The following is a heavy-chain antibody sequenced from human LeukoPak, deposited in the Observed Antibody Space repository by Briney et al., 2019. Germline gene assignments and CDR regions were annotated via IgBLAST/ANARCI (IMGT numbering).Heavy chain of an antibody. CDR1: GFTFSSYG. V-gene: IGHV3-33*01. CDR2: IWYDGSNK. CDR3: ARVGSSSWYGDY. D-gene: IGHD6-13*01. J-gene: IGHJ4*02. Sequence: GGSLRLSCAASGFTFSSYGMHWVRQVPGKGLEWVAVIWYDGSNKYYADSVKGRFTISRDNSENTLYLQMNSLRAEDTAVYYCARVGSSSWYGDYWGQGTLVTVSS.